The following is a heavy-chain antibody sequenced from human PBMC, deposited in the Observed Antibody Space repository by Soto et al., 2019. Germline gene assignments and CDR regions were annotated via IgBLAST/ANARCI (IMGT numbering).Heavy chain of an antibody. CDR2: IFSSGST. J-gene: IGHJ3*02. Sequence: QVQLQESGPGLVKPSETLFLTCNVSGDSISGYYWSWIRQPPGKGVEWIGYIFSSGSTTYAPSLQSRLTMSLVTSRNLLSLNLYSVTAADTAVYYCTRHMWKKDILPYDAFDIWGQGTMVTVSS. D-gene: IGHD3-3*02. CDR1: GDSISGYY. V-gene: IGHV4-59*08. CDR3: TRHMWKKDILPYDAFDI.